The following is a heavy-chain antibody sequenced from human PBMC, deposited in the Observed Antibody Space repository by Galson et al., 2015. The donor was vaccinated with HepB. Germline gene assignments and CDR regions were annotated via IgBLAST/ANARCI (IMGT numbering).Heavy chain of an antibody. D-gene: IGHD6-19*01. CDR3: ASRARAVAGIAASSSPTFDY. CDR2: ISSSSSYI. J-gene: IGHJ4*02. CDR1: GFTFSSYS. Sequence: SLRLSCAASGFTFSSYSMNWVRQAPGKGLEWVSSISSSSSYIYYADSVKGRFTISRDNAKNSLYLQMNSLRAADTAVYYCASRARAVAGIAASSSPTFDYWGQGTLVTVSS. V-gene: IGHV3-21*01.